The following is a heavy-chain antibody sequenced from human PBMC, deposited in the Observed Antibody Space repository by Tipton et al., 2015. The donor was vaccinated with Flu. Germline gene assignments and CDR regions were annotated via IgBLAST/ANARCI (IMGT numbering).Heavy chain of an antibody. Sequence: TLSLTCTVSGGSASSGSYYWSWIRQPPGKGLEWIGYIYYSGSTNYNPSLKSRVTISVDTSKNQFSLKLSSVTAADTAVYYCAGGDYYGSGNDYYYGMDVWGQGTTVTVSS. CDR3: AGGDYYGSGNDYYYGMDV. V-gene: IGHV4-61*01. CDR2: IYYSGST. CDR1: GGSASSGSYY. J-gene: IGHJ6*02. D-gene: IGHD3-10*01.